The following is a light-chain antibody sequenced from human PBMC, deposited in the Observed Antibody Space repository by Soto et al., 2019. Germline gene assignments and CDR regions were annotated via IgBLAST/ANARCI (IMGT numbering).Light chain of an antibody. CDR3: QQANSFPIT. Sequence: DIQMTQSPSSVSASVGARVPITCRASQGISRWLAWYQQKPGKAPKLLVYAASSLQSGVPSRFSGSGSGTDFTLTISSLQPEDFATYYCQQANSFPITFGQGTRLEIK. V-gene: IGKV1D-12*01. CDR2: AAS. J-gene: IGKJ5*01. CDR1: QGISRW.